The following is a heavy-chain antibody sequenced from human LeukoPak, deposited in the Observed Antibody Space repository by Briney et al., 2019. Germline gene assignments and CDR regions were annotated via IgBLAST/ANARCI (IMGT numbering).Heavy chain of an antibody. CDR1: GLTFDEYA. J-gene: IGHJ4*02. D-gene: IGHD2-2*01. CDR3: AKDPCPELAADFDY. V-gene: IGHV3-9*01. Sequence: GGCLRLSCAASGLTFDEYAMDWVRQAPGEGLGWVSGINWNSGSIGYADSVKGRFTISRDNAKNSLYLQMNSLRAEDTALYYCAKDPCPELAADFDYWGQGTLVTVSS. CDR2: INWNSGSI.